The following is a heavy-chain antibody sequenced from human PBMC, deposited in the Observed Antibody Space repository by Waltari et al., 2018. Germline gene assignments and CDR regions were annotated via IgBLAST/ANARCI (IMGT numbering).Heavy chain of an antibody. J-gene: IGHJ6*02. CDR1: GGSFNVYY. V-gene: IGHV4-34*02. CDR2: INHSGNI. Sequence: QIQLQQWGAGLLKPSETLSLTCAVYGGSFNVYYWGWIRQAPGKGLEWSGEINHSGNINYNPALKSRVAISVDTPKSQFSLKVTAVAAADTAVYYCARLEDCTGGHCYTANHYAVDVWGRGTTVTVSS. CDR3: ARLEDCTGGHCYTANHYAVDV. D-gene: IGHD2-15*01.